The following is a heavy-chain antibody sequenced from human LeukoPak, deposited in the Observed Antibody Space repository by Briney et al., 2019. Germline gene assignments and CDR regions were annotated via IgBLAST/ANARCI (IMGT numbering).Heavy chain of an antibody. J-gene: IGHJ5*02. V-gene: IGHV3-30*02. CDR2: IRYDGSNK. CDR3: ATGLRFLEWLLPNSPSTWFDP. CDR1: GFTFSSYG. Sequence: PGGSLRLSCAASGFTFSSYGMHWVRQAPGKGLEWVAFIRYDGSNKYYADSVKGRFTISRDNSKNTLYLQMNSLRAEDTAVYYCATGLRFLEWLLPNSPSTWFDPWGQGTLVTVSS. D-gene: IGHD3-3*01.